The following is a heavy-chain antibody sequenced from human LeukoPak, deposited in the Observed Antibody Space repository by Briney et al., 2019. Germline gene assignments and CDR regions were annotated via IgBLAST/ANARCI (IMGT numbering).Heavy chain of an antibody. Sequence: PSGTLSLACTVSGGSISSYYWTWIRQSPGTGLEWIGYIHDSVNTDYNPSLKSRVTISVDTSNKQSSLKLNSVTAADTAVYYCARGRITIFGVVTPHFDYWGQGTLVTVSS. J-gene: IGHJ4*02. D-gene: IGHD3-3*01. CDR3: ARGRITIFGVVTPHFDY. V-gene: IGHV4-59*01. CDR1: GGSISSYY. CDR2: IHDSVNT.